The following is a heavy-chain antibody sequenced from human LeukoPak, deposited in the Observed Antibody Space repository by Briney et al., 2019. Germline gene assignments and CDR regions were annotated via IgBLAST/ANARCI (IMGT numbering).Heavy chain of an antibody. CDR3: ARDLFYDSSGYYASDS. D-gene: IGHD3-22*01. V-gene: IGHV3-74*01. J-gene: IGHJ4*02. Sequence: PGGSLRLSCAASGFTFSTYWMHWVRHAPGKGLVWVSRTNIDGSSTVYADSVKGRFTISRDNAKNTLYLQMNSLRVEDTAVYYCARDLFYDSSGYYASDSWGQGTLVTVSS. CDR2: TNIDGSST. CDR1: GFTFSTYW.